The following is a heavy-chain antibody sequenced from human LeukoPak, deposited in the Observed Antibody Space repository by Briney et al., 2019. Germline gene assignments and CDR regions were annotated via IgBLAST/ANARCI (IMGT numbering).Heavy chain of an antibody. J-gene: IGHJ4*02. CDR3: ARSRNDYFDY. CDR2: IKPNSGGT. CDR1: GYTFTGYY. V-gene: IGHV1-2*02. Sequence: ASVKVSCKASGYTFTGYYMHGVRQAPGQGLEWMGWIKPNSGGTNYAQKCQCRVTMTRDTSISTAYMELSRLRSDDTAVYYWARSRNDYFDYWGQGTLVTVSS.